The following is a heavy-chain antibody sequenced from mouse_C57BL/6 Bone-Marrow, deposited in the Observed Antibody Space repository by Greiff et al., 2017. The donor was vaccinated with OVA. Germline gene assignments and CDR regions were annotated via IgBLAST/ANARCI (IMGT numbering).Heavy chain of an antibody. CDR2: INPYNGDT. Sequence: EVKVVESGPELVKPGDSVKISCKASGYSFTGYFMNWVMQSHGKSLEWIGRINPYNGDTFYNQKFKGKATLTVDKSSSTARMELRSLTSEDSAVYYCARGELGRAFDYWGQGTTLTVSS. CDR1: GYSFTGYF. CDR3: ARGELGRAFDY. J-gene: IGHJ2*01. D-gene: IGHD3-1*01. V-gene: IGHV1-20*01.